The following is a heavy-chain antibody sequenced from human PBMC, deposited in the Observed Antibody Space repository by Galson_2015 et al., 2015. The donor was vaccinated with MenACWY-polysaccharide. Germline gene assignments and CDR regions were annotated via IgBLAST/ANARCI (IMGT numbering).Heavy chain of an antibody. CDR2: IAARGSST. CDR1: GFDMGGYA. Sequence: SLRLSCAASGFDMGGYAMSWVRQAPGKGLEWVSSIAARGSSTYYADSVKGRLTISRDNSKNTLFLHMNSLRAEDTAVYYCAKYAVGGYLNYRIDHWGQGTLVTVSS. CDR3: AKYAVGGYLNYRIDH. D-gene: IGHD1-26*01. V-gene: IGHV3-23*01. J-gene: IGHJ5*02.